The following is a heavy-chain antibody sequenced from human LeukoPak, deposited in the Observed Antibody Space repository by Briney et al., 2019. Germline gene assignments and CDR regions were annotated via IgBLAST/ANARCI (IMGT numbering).Heavy chain of an antibody. V-gene: IGHV1-2*02. Sequence: ASVRVSCTASGYTFSVYYIHWVRQAPGQGLEWMGWINPNNGATNYAQKFQGGVTMTRDTSITTFYMEVSSLTPDDTAVFYCARYNWNDVVSALDSWGQGTLVTVSS. D-gene: IGHD1-1*01. J-gene: IGHJ4*02. CDR1: GYTFSVYY. CDR3: ARYNWNDVVSALDS. CDR2: INPNNGAT.